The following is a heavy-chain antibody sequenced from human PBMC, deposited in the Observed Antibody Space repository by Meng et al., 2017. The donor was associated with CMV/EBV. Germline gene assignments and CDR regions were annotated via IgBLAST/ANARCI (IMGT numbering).Heavy chain of an antibody. V-gene: IGHV4-34*01. Sequence: VQLQQWGAGLLKHSETLSLTCAVYGGSFSGYYWSWIRQPPGKGLEWIGEINHSGSTNYNPSLKSRVTISVDTSKNQFSLKLSSVTAADTAVYYCARGVGGWFDPWGQGTLVTVSS. CDR3: ARGVGGWFDP. J-gene: IGHJ5*02. D-gene: IGHD1-26*01. CDR1: GGSFSGYY. CDR2: INHSGST.